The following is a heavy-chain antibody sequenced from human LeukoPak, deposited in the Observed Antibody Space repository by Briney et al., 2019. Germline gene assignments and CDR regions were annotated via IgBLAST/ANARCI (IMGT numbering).Heavy chain of an antibody. D-gene: IGHD2-15*01. CDR1: GGSISSYY. J-gene: IGHJ5*02. CDR2: IYDSGST. CDR3: ARDRGYCSGHYCSPRAWFDP. V-gene: IGHV4-59*01. Sequence: SETLSLTCTVSGGSISSYYWSWIRQPPGKGLEWIGHIYDSGSTNYNPSLRSRVTISEDTSKNQFSLKLSSVTAADTAVYYCARDRGYCSGHYCSPRAWFDPWGQGTLVTVSS.